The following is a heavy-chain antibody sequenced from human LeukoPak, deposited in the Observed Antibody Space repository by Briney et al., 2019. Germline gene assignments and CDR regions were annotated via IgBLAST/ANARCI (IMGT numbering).Heavy chain of an antibody. Sequence: GGSLRLSCAASGFSFTSYAVSWVRQAPGKGLEWISGISGKYETTYYADSVEGRFTISSDISKNTVYLEMKSLKVEDAAVYYCAKDLYTVPGACDFWGQGAPVTVSS. CDR3: AKDLYTVPGACDF. CDR1: GFSFTSYA. CDR2: ISGKYETT. D-gene: IGHD6-19*01. V-gene: IGHV3-23*01. J-gene: IGHJ4*02.